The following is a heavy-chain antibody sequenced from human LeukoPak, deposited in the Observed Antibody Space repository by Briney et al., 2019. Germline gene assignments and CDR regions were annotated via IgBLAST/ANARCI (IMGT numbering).Heavy chain of an antibody. V-gene: IGHV3-23*01. D-gene: IGHD2-21*01. CDR1: GFTFSSYG. J-gene: IGHJ3*02. Sequence: GSLRLSCAASGFTFSSYGMSWVRQAPGKGLEWVSAISGSGGSTYYADSVKGQFTISRDNSKNTLYLQMNSLRAEDTAVYYCAREGYCGPLRGDCGAFDIWGQGTMVTVSS. CDR3: AREGYCGPLRGDCGAFDI. CDR2: ISGSGGST.